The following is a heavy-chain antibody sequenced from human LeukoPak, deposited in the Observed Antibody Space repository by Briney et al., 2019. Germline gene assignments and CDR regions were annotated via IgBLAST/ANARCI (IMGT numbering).Heavy chain of an antibody. J-gene: IGHJ3*02. CDR1: GFTFSNAW. CDR3: TTVKRWLPAFDI. V-gene: IGHV3-15*01. CDR2: IKSKTDGRTT. D-gene: IGHD5-24*01. Sequence: GGSLILSCAASGFTFSNAWMSWVRQAPGKGLEWVGRIKSKTDGRTTDYAAPVKGRFTISRDDSKNTLYLQMNSLKTEDTAVYYCTTVKRWLPAFDIWGQGTMVTVSS.